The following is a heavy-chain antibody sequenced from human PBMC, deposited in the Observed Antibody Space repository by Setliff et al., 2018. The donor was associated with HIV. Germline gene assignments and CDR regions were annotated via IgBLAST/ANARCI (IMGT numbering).Heavy chain of an antibody. CDR2: NSGYNGNT. Sequence: ASVKVSCKASGYSISSYGISWVRQAPGQGLEWMAWNSGYNGNTQYAQKFRGRVTMTAETSTSTASMELRSLRSDDTAVYYCARDSSGWPEHDINGNFDHWGQGTVVTVSS. CDR3: ARDSSGWPEHDINGNFDH. V-gene: IGHV1-18*01. D-gene: IGHD6-19*01. J-gene: IGHJ4*02. CDR1: GYSISSYG.